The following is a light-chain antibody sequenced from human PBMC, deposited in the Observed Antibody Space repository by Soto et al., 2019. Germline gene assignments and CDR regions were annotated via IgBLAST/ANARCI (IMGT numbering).Light chain of an antibody. J-gene: IGKJ2*01. V-gene: IGKV1-13*02. CDR2: DAS. CDR3: QQYNSYSYT. CDR1: QGIARA. Sequence: AIHLTQSPSSLSATVGDSVTTTCRASQGIARALAWYQQKPGKAPKLLIYDASSLESGVPSRFSGSGYVTDFTLTISSLQPDDFATYYCQQYNSYSYTFGQGTKLEIK.